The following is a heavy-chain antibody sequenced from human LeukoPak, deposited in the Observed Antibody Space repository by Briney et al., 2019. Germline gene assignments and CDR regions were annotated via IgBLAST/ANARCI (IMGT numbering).Heavy chain of an antibody. Sequence: GESLEISCKGSGYSFTSYWIGWVRQMPGKGLEWMGIIYPGGSDTGYSPSFQGQVTISADKSISTAYLQWSSLKASDTAMYYCARRYCSGGSCYVRFDPWGQGTLVTVSS. CDR3: ARRYCSGGSCYVRFDP. D-gene: IGHD2-15*01. V-gene: IGHV5-51*01. CDR2: IYPGGSDT. CDR1: GYSFTSYW. J-gene: IGHJ5*02.